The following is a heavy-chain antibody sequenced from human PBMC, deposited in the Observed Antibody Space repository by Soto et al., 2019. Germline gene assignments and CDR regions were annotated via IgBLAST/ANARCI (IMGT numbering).Heavy chain of an antibody. Sequence: GGSLRLSCAASGFTFSAYAISWVRQAPGKGLEWVSGISVSGDRTYYADFVRGRFTISRDSSENTLFLQLNSLRAEDTAVYYCAKDQVSNSPLFDYWGQGALVTVSS. CDR3: AKDQVSNSPLFDY. J-gene: IGHJ4*02. V-gene: IGHV3-23*01. CDR2: ISVSGDRT. CDR1: GFTFSAYA. D-gene: IGHD7-27*01.